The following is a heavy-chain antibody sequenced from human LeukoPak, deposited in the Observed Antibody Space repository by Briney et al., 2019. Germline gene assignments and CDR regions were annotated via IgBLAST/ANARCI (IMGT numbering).Heavy chain of an antibody. CDR3: TRGYSGVGIYAFDI. Sequence: PGGSLRLSCAASEFTFSSYAMGWVRQAPGKGLEWVGRSGNAANSYTTEYAASVKGRFTISRDDSKNTLYLQMNSLKTEDAALYYCTRGYSGVGIYAFDIWGQGTMVTVSS. CDR2: SGNAANSYTT. CDR1: EFTFSSYA. D-gene: IGHD1-26*01. J-gene: IGHJ3*02. V-gene: IGHV3-72*01.